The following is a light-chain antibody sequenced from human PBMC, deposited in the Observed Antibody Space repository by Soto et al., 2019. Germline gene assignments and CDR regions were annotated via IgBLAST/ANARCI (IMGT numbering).Light chain of an antibody. Sequence: QSVLTQPASVSGSLGQSITISCTGTSSDVGGYNYVSWYQQHPGKAPKLMIYEVSNRPSGVSNRFSGSKSGNTASLTISGLQAEDEADYYCSSYTSSSTLYVFGTGTKV. J-gene: IGLJ1*01. CDR3: SSYTSSSTLYV. CDR2: EVS. V-gene: IGLV2-14*01. CDR1: SSDVGGYNY.